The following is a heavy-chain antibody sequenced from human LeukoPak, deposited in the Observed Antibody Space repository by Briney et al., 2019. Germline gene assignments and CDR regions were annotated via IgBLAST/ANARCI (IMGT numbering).Heavy chain of an antibody. J-gene: IGHJ6*02. V-gene: IGHV3-9*01. CDR1: GFTFDDYA. Sequence: GGSLRLSCAASGFTFDDYAMHWVRQAPGKGLEWVSGISWNSGSIGYADSVKGRFTISRDNAKNSLYLQMNSLRAEDTALYYCAKDMGITGTNEGVYYYYGMDVWGQGTTVAVSS. CDR3: AKDMGITGTNEGVYYYYGMDV. D-gene: IGHD1-20*01. CDR2: ISWNSGSI.